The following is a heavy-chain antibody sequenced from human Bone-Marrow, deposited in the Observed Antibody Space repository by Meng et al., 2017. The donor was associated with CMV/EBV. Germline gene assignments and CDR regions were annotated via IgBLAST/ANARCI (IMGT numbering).Heavy chain of an antibody. CDR2: IIPIFGRA. D-gene: IGHD3-9*01. J-gene: IGHJ6*02. CDR3: AYGVLTGYYSGYYYGLDV. CDR1: GGIFSRCA. V-gene: IGHV1-69*05. Sequence: SVKVSCKASGGIFSRCAISWVRQAPGQGLEWMGGIIPIFGRANYAQKFQGRVTITTDDSTSTAYMEVSSLRSEDTALYYCAYGVLTGYYSGYYYGLDVWGQGTTVPVSS.